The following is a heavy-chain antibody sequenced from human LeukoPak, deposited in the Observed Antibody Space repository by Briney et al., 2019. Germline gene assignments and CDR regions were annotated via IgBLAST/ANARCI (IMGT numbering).Heavy chain of an antibody. J-gene: IGHJ6*03. CDR3: ARGDGDYYYYYMDV. CDR1: GYSISSGYY. Sequence: PSETLSLTCAVSGYSISSGYYWGWIRQPPGKGLEWIGSIYHSGSTNYNPSLKSRVTMSVDTSKNQFSLKLSSVTAADTAVYYCARGDGDYYYYYMDVWGKGTTVTVSS. V-gene: IGHV4-38-2*01. D-gene: IGHD4-17*01. CDR2: IYHSGST.